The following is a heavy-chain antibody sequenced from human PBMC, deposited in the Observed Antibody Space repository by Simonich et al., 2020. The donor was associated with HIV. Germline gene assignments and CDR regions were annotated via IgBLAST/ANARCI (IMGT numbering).Heavy chain of an antibody. Sequence: QVQLQQWGAGLLKPSETLSLTCAVYGGSFSGYYWSWIRQPPRKGLEWIGEINHSGITNYKSSLNSRATISVDKSKTQFSLKLSSVTAADTAIYYCARRDRELILYFDYWGQGNLVTVSS. CDR1: GGSFSGYY. CDR2: INHSGIT. D-gene: IGHD3-3*01. V-gene: IGHV4-34*01. J-gene: IGHJ4*02. CDR3: ARRDRELILYFDY.